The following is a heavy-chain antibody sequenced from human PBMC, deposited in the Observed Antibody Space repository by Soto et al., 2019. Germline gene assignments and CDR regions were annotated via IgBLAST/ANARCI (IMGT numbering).Heavy chain of an antibody. V-gene: IGHV3-23*01. CDR3: AKDRRAGGNSAFYFDF. D-gene: IGHD3-16*01. CDR2: ISATGGGA. Sequence: GGSLRLSCAASGFKFSNYAMSWVRQAPGKGLEWVSLISATGGGAYYADSVKGRFTISRDNSHNTLYLQVHSLTAEDTAVYYCAKDRRAGGNSAFYFDFWGQGAQVTVSS. J-gene: IGHJ4*02. CDR1: GFKFSNYA.